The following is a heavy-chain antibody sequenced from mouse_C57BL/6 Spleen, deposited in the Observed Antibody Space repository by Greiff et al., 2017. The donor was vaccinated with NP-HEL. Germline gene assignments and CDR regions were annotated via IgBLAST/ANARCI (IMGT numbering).Heavy chain of an antibody. CDR3: TRGGYLDY. V-gene: IGHV1-15*01. CDR1: GYTFTDYE. CDR2: IDPETGGT. J-gene: IGHJ2*01. Sequence: VKLQESGAELVRPGASVTLSCKASGYTFTDYEMHWVKQTPVHGLEWIGAIDPETGGTAYNQKFKGKAILTADKSSSTAYMELRSLTSEDSAVYYCTRGGYLDYWGQGTTLTVSS.